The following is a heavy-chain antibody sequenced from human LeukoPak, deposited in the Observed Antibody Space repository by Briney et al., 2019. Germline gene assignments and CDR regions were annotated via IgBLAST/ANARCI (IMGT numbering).Heavy chain of an antibody. J-gene: IGHJ4*02. V-gene: IGHV3-23*01. Sequence: GGSLRLSCAASGFTFSSYAMSWVRQAPGKGLEWVSGISGSDGSAYYADSVKGRFTMSRDNSKNTLYLQMNSLRAEDTAVYYCARGLYYFGSGSYPRGIDYWGQGTLVTVSS. CDR3: ARGLYYFGSGSYPRGIDY. CDR1: GFTFSSYA. CDR2: ISGSDGSA. D-gene: IGHD3-10*01.